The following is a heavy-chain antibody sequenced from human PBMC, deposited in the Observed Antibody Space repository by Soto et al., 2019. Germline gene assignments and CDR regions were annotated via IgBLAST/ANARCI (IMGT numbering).Heavy chain of an antibody. CDR1: GFTFSSYA. CDR2: ISGRGGNT. Sequence: EVQLLESGGGLVQPGGSLRLSCAASGFTFSSYAMSWVRQAPGKGLEWVSAISGRGGNTYYADSVKGRFTISRDNSKNALYLQMSSLRAAHTSVYYCANEGGSYRGGAFDYWGQGTLVTVSS. J-gene: IGHJ4*02. D-gene: IGHD3-16*02. V-gene: IGHV3-23*01. CDR3: ANEGGSYRGGAFDY.